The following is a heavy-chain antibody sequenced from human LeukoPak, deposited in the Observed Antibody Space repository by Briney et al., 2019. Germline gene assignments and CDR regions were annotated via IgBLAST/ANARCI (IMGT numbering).Heavy chain of an antibody. V-gene: IGHV4-61*02. Sequence: SQTLSLTCTVSGGSISSGSYYGSWIRQPAGKGLEWIGRIYTSGGTNYNPSLKSRVTISVDTSKNQFSLKLSSVTAADTAVYYCARDGLYGWGAFDIWGQGTMVTVSS. J-gene: IGHJ3*02. D-gene: IGHD2-8*01. CDR1: GGSISSGSYY. CDR3: ARDGLYGWGAFDI. CDR2: IYTSGGT.